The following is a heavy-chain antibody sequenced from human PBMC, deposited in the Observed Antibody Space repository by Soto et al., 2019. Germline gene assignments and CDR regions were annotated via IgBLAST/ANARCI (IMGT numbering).Heavy chain of an antibody. J-gene: IGHJ6*02. D-gene: IGHD3-3*01. V-gene: IGHV3-23*01. CDR3: AKEPVSDFWSGYPYYYYYGMDV. Sequence: GGSLRLSCAASGFTFSSYAMSWVRQAPGKGLEWVSAISGSGGSTYYADSVKGRFTISRDNSKNTLYLQMNSLRAEDTAVYYCAKEPVSDFWSGYPYYYYYGMDVWGQGTTVTVSS. CDR1: GFTFSSYA. CDR2: ISGSGGST.